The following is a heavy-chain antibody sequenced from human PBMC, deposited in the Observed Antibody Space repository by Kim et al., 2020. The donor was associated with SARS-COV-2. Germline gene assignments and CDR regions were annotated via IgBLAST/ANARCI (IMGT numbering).Heavy chain of an antibody. D-gene: IGHD6-13*01. J-gene: IGHJ6*02. CDR3: VGCEGVRGGQQLVYYYYYGMDV. V-gene: IGHV4-39*01. CDR2: IYYSGST. CDR1: GGSISSSSDY. Sequence: SETLSLTCTVSGGSISSSSDYWGWIRQPPGKGLEWIGSIYYSGSTYYNPSLKSRVTISVDTSKNQFSLKLSSVTAADTAVYYCVGCEGVRGGQQLVYYYYYGMDVWGQGTTVPVSS.